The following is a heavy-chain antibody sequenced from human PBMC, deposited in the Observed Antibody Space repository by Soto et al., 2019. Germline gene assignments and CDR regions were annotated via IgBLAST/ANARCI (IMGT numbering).Heavy chain of an antibody. CDR1: GGTFSSYA. D-gene: IGHD3-22*01. J-gene: IGHJ4*02. V-gene: IGHV1-69*13. CDR2: MIPIFGTA. Sequence: AAVKVSCKASGGTFSSYAISWVRQAPGQGLEWMGGMIPIFGTANYAQKFQGRVTITADESTSTAYMELSSLRSEDKAVYYCARVDYYDSSGYYLGFDYWGQGTLVTVSS. CDR3: ARVDYYDSSGYYLGFDY.